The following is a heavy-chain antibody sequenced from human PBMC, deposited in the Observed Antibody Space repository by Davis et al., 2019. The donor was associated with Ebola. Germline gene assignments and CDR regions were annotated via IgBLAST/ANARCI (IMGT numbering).Heavy chain of an antibody. CDR2: ISGSGGST. D-gene: IGHD1-26*01. V-gene: IGHV3-23*01. Sequence: GESLKISCAASGFTFSSYAMSWVRQAPGKGLEWVSAISGSGGSTYYADSVKGRFTISRDNSKNTLYLQVNSLRAEDTAVYYCSKDRSRSGTFRSGDVWGKGTTVTVSS. CDR1: GFTFSSYA. CDR3: SKDRSRSGTFRSGDV. J-gene: IGHJ6*04.